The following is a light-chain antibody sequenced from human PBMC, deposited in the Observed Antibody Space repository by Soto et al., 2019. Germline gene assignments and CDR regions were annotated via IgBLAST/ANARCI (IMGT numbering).Light chain of an antibody. V-gene: IGKV3D-15*02. J-gene: IGKJ1*01. CDR1: QTVRDN. Sequence: EVVMTQSPATLSVSPGERATLSCRASQTVRDNFGWYQQKPGQPPRLLIYGATTRATGIPARFSGSGSGTEFTLTISSLQSEDFAVYYCQQYGSSPWTFGQGTKVDIK. CDR2: GAT. CDR3: QQYGSSPWT.